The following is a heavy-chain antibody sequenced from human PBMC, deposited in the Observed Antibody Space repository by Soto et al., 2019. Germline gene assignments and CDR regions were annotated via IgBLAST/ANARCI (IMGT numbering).Heavy chain of an antibody. CDR2: ISYDGSNK. CDR3: AKDRDGEGYCSSTSCLVDY. CDR1: GFTFSSYG. D-gene: IGHD2-2*01. J-gene: IGHJ4*02. V-gene: IGHV3-30*18. Sequence: HPGGSLRLSCAASGFTFSSYGMHWVRQAPGKGLEWVAVISYDGSNKYYADSVKGRFTISRDNSKNTLYLQMNSLRAEDTAVYYCAKDRDGEGYCSSTSCLVDYWGQGTLVTVSS.